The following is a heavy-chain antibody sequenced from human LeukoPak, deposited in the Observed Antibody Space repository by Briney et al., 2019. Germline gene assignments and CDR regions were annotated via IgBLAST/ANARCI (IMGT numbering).Heavy chain of an antibody. CDR1: GFTSSDYY. V-gene: IGHV3-11*04. D-gene: IGHD3-10*01. J-gene: IGHJ4*02. Sequence: PGGSLRLSCAASGFTSSDYYMSWIRQAPGKGLEGVSYCSGSGSTIYYSDSVKGRFTLSRDNAKNSLYLQMNRLRVEDTAVYFCAREDYYYASGFWGQGTLVTVSS. CDR2: CSGSGSTI. CDR3: AREDYYYASGF.